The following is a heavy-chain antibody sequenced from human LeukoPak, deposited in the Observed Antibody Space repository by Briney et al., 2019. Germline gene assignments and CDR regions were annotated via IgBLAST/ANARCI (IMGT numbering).Heavy chain of an antibody. J-gene: IGHJ6*02. V-gene: IGHV3-9*01. CDR1: GFTFDDYA. Sequence: PGGSLRLSCAASGFTFDDYAMHWVRQAPGKGLEWVSGISWNSGSIGYADSVKGRFTISRDTAKNSLYLQMNSLRAEDTALYYCAKDRGSITIFEGMDVWGQGTTVTVSS. CDR3: AKDRGSITIFEGMDV. CDR2: ISWNSGSI. D-gene: IGHD3-3*01.